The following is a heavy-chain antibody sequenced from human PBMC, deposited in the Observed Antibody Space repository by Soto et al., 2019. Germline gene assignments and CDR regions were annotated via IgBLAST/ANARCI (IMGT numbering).Heavy chain of an antibody. J-gene: IGHJ6*02. CDR1: GFDFSSYA. Sequence: QVQLVESGGGVVQPGASLRLSCEASGFDFSSYAMHWVRQAPGKGLEWVGVISYDGNYIYYADSVKGRFTISRDNSKNTLYVQVNSLRHEDTAVYYCAKGILSATIGPYAIDVWGQGTTVTVSS. CDR3: AKGILSATIGPYAIDV. V-gene: IGHV3-30*18. CDR2: ISYDGNYI. D-gene: IGHD3-16*01.